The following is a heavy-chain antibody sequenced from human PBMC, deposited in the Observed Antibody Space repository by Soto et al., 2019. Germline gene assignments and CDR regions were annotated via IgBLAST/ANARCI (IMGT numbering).Heavy chain of an antibody. CDR1: GFTFSSYG. V-gene: IGHV3-30*18. CDR3: AKGRYYDSSGYFDY. D-gene: IGHD3-22*01. CDR2: ISYDGSNK. J-gene: IGHJ4*02. Sequence: QVQLVESGGGVVQPGRSLRLSCAASGFTFSSYGMHWVRHAPGKGLEWVAVISYDGSNKYYADSVKGRFTISRDNSKNTLYLQMNSLRAEDTAVYYCAKGRYYDSSGYFDYWGQGTLVTVSS.